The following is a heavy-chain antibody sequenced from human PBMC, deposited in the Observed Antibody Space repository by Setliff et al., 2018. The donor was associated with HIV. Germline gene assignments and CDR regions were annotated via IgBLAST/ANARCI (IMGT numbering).Heavy chain of an antibody. CDR2: IKRKSDGGTT. J-gene: IGHJ4*02. CDR1: GLSFSYAW. V-gene: IGHV3-15*01. D-gene: IGHD1-26*01. CDR3: TTDLGSGRFSWNNN. Sequence: LRLSCAASGLSFSYAWLSWVRQAPGKGLEWVGRIKRKSDGGTTYYAAPVEGRFTISRDDSKNTLSLQMNSLKTEDTAIYYCTTDLGSGRFSWNNNWGQGTLVTVSS.